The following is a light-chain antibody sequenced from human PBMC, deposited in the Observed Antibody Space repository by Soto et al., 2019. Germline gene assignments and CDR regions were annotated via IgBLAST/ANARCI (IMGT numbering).Light chain of an antibody. V-gene: IGKV1-33*01. CDR3: QQYENLPT. CDR1: QNINNY. J-gene: IGKJ5*01. CDR2: DAS. Sequence: EIQMTQSPSSLSASVGDRVTINCQASQNINNYLNWYQQKSGRAPKXLIYDASNLEAGVPSRLRGSGSGTDFTFTISRMQPEDTATYYCQQYENLPTFGQGTRLEIK.